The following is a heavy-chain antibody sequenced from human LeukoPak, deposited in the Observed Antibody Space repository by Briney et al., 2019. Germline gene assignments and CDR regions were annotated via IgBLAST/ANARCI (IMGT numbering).Heavy chain of an antibody. CDR2: IYYSGST. CDR1: GGSISSGGYY. D-gene: IGHD4-17*01. CDR3: ARTGSTVTMLYPFDH. V-gene: IGHV4-61*08. Sequence: SQTLSLTCTVSGGSISSGGYYWSWIRQPPGKGLEWIGYIYYSGSTNYNPSLKSRVSISVDTSKNQFSLKLSSVTAADTAVYYCARTGSTVTMLYPFDHWGQGTLVTVSS. J-gene: IGHJ4*02.